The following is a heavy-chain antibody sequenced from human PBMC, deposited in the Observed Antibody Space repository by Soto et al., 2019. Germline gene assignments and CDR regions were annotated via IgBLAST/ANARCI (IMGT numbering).Heavy chain of an antibody. V-gene: IGHV1-3*01. CDR3: ASLLRSIRVQYYGMDV. CDR1: GYTFTSYA. Sequence: QVQLVQSGAEVKKPGASVKVSCKASGYTFTSYAMHWVRQAPGQRLEWMGWINAGNGNTKYSQKFQGRVTITRDTSASTAYMELSILRAEDTAVYYCASLLRSIRVQYYGMDVWGQGTTVTVSS. CDR2: INAGNGNT. J-gene: IGHJ6*02. D-gene: IGHD5-12*01.